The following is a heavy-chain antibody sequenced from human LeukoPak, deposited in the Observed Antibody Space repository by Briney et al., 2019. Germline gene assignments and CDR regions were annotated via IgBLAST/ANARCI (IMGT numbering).Heavy chain of an antibody. CDR2: IIRSGSTI. Sequence: PGGSLRLSCAASGFTLSSYEMNWVRQAPGKGLEWVSYIIRSGSTIYYADSVKGRFTISRDNAKNSLYLQMNSLRAGDTAVYYCARSYYDFWSGYYTALYFDYWGQGTLVTVSS. J-gene: IGHJ4*02. V-gene: IGHV3-48*03. CDR3: ARSYYDFWSGYYTALYFDY. D-gene: IGHD3-3*01. CDR1: GFTLSSYE.